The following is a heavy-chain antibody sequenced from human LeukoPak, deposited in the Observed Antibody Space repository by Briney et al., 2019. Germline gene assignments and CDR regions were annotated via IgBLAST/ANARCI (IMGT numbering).Heavy chain of an antibody. CDR2: IGGSGNNI. CDR1: GFTFTNYA. CDR3: TRGSTGTWYDY. J-gene: IGHJ4*02. Sequence: GGSLRLSCAASGFTFTNYAMSWVRQAPGKGLEWVSLIGGSGNNIYYAESVKGRFTISRDNSKNTLYLQVNSLRAEDTAVYYCTRGSTGTWYDYWGQGILVTVSS. D-gene: IGHD5/OR15-5a*01. V-gene: IGHV3-23*01.